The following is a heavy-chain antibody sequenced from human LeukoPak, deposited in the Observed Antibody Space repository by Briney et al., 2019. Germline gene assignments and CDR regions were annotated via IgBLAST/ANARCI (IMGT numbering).Heavy chain of an antibody. CDR2: IIPIFGTA. Sequence: ASVKVSCKASGGTFSSYAISWVRQAPGQGLEWMGGIIPIFGTANYAQKFQGRVTITADESTSTAYMELSSLRSEDTAVYYCAKCGAASRTTCQESAFDMWGQGTMVTVSS. J-gene: IGHJ3*02. V-gene: IGHV1-69*13. D-gene: IGHD1-14*01. CDR3: AKCGAASRTTCQESAFDM. CDR1: GGTFSSYA.